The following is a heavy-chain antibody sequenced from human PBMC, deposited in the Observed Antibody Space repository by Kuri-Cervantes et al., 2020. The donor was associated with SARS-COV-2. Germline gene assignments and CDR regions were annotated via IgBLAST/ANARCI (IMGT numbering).Heavy chain of an antibody. Sequence: GESLKISWAASGFTFSSYEMSWVRQAPGKGLEWVSAISGSGGSTYYADSVKGRFTISRDNSKNTLYLQMNSLRAEDTAVYYCAKEIRATTRFDAFDIWSQGTMVTVSS. CDR2: ISGSGGST. CDR1: GFTFSSYE. V-gene: IGHV3-23*01. J-gene: IGHJ3*02. D-gene: IGHD1-26*01. CDR3: AKEIRATTRFDAFDI.